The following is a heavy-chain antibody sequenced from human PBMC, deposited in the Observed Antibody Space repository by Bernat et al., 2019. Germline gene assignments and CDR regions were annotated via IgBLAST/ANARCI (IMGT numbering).Heavy chain of an antibody. J-gene: IGHJ6*02. CDR1: GYTFTGYY. V-gene: IGHV1-2*04. Sequence: QVQLVQSGAEVKKPGASVKVSCKASGYTFTGYYMHWVRQAPGQGLEWMGWINPNSGGTNYAQKFKGWVTMTRDTSISTAYMELSRLRSDDTAVYYCARGKIGAAEYYYYYGMDVWGQGTTVIVSS. D-gene: IGHD6-13*01. CDR3: ARGKIGAAEYYYYYGMDV. CDR2: INPNSGGT.